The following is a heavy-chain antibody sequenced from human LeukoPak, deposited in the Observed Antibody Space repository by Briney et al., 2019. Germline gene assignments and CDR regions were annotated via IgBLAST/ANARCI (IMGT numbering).Heavy chain of an antibody. J-gene: IGHJ4*02. CDR1: GYSISSGYY. CDR2: IYHSGST. V-gene: IGHV4-38-2*02. D-gene: IGHD4-17*01. CDR3: ARVEVTIYYFDY. Sequence: PSETLSLTCTVSGYSISSGYYWGWIRQPPGKGLEWIGSIYHSGSTYYNPSLKSRVTISVDTSKNQFSLKLSSVTAADTAVYYCARVEVTIYYFDYWGQGTLVTVSS.